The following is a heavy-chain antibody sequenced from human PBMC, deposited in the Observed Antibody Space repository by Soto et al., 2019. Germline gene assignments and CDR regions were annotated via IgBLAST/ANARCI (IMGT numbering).Heavy chain of an antibody. V-gene: IGHV3-33*01. CDR2: IWYDGSNK. D-gene: IGHD6-19*01. CDR3: ARDLAVANYYYGMDV. J-gene: IGHJ6*02. Sequence: GGSLRLSCAASGFTFSSYGMHWVRQAPGKGLEWVAVIWYDGSNKYYADSVKGRFTISRDNSKNTLYLQTNSLRAEDTAVYYCARDLAVANYYYGMDVWGQGTTVTVSS. CDR1: GFTFSSYG.